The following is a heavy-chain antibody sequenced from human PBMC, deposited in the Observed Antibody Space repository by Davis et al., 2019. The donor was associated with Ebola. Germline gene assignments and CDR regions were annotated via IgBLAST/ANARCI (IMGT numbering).Heavy chain of an antibody. CDR2: IYYSGTT. J-gene: IGHJ4*02. CDR3: ARHELRGNLPDYFDN. Sequence: SETLSLTCTVSGGSMSSYYWSWIRQPPGKGLEWIGNIYYSGTTNYNPSLKSRVTISGDTSKNQFSLKLSSVTAADTAVYYCARHELRGNLPDYFDNWGQGTLVTVSS. V-gene: IGHV4-59*08. CDR1: GGSMSSYY. D-gene: IGHD1-14*01.